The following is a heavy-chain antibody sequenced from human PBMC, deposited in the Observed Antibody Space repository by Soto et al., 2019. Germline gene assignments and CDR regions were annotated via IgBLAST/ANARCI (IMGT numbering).Heavy chain of an antibody. D-gene: IGHD5-12*01. CDR1: GGSISSGGYS. Sequence: LQLQESVSGLVKPSQTLSLTCAVSGGSISSGGYSWSWIRQPPGKGLEWIGYIYHSGSTYYNPSLKSRVTISVDRSNNQFSLKLSSVTAADTAVYYCAAGGGLPRYYWGQGTLVTVSA. V-gene: IGHV4-30-2*01. J-gene: IGHJ4*02. CDR3: AAGGGLPRYY. CDR2: IYHSGST.